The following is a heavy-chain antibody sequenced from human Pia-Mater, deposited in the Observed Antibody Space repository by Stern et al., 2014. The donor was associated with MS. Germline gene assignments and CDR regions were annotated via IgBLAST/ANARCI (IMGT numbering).Heavy chain of an antibody. D-gene: IGHD3-16*01. V-gene: IGHV4-4*02. Sequence: QLQLQESGPGLVKPSGTLSLTCTVSGGSISGVNWWTWVRQPPGQGLEWIGEIYYTGHTNYNPSLRSRVVMLVDKSKNQFSLDLRSVTAADTAVYYCARGGGTHSPTYDYWGQGTLVSVSS. CDR3: ARGGGTHSPTYDY. J-gene: IGHJ4*02. CDR2: IYYTGHT. CDR1: GGSISGVNW.